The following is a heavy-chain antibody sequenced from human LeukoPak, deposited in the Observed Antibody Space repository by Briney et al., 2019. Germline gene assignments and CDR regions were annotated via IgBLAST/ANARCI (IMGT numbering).Heavy chain of an antibody. V-gene: IGHV4-34*01. Sequence: SETLSLTCAVYGGSFSGYYWSWIRQPPGKGLEWIGEINHSGSTNYNPSLKSRVTISVDTSKNQFSLKLCSVTAADTAVYYCSPLAGATDYWGQGTLVTVSS. CDR3: SPLAGATDY. CDR1: GGSFSGYY. CDR2: INHSGST. D-gene: IGHD1-26*01. J-gene: IGHJ4*02.